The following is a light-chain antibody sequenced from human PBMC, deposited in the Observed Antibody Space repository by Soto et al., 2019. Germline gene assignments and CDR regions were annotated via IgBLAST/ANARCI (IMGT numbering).Light chain of an antibody. J-gene: IGKJ1*01. Sequence: EIVLTQSPATLSLPPGERATLSCRASQSVSSYLAWYQQKPGQAPRLLIYDASKRATGIPARFTGSGSGTDFTLTISSLEPEDFAVYYWQQRNNWPVTFGQGTRVEIK. CDR1: QSVSSY. V-gene: IGKV3-11*01. CDR2: DAS. CDR3: QQRNNWPVT.